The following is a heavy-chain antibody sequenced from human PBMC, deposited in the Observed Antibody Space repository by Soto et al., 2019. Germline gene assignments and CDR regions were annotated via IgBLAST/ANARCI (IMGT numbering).Heavy chain of an antibody. CDR1: GFTFSDNY. CDR2: IRNKANSYST. CDR3: ARIRLGICDLKYFDY. J-gene: IGHJ4*02. D-gene: IGHD3-16*01. Sequence: EVQLVESGGGLGQPGGSLRLSCAAPGFTFSDNYVAWVRQAPGKGLEWVSRIRNKANSYSTEYAASAKGRFTISRDDSNHLGYLQMSSLKTEDPAVYYCARIRLGICDLKYFDYWVQGTVVTVSS. V-gene: IGHV3-72*01.